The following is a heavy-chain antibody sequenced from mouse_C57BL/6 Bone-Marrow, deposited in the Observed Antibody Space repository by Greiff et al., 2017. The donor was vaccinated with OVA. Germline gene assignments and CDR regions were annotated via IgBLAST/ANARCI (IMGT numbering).Heavy chain of an antibody. D-gene: IGHD1-1*01. CDR2: IYPRSGNT. CDR1: GYTFTSYG. J-gene: IGHJ1*03. CDR3: AKGTCLRYWYFDV. V-gene: IGHV1-81*01. Sequence: VQLQQSGAELARPGASVKPSCKASGYTFTSYGISWVKQRTGQGLEWIGEIYPRSGNTYYNEKFKGKATLTADKSSSTAYMELRSLTSEDSAVYVCAKGTCLRYWYFDVWGTGTTVTVSS.